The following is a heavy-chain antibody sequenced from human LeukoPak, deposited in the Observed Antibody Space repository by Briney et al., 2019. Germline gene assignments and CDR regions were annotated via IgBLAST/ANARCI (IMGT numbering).Heavy chain of an antibody. J-gene: IGHJ4*02. CDR2: ISYDGSNK. Sequence: GGSLRLSCAASGFTFSSYAMHWVRQAPGKGLEWVAVISYDGSNKYYADSVKGRFTISRDNSKNTLYLQMNSLRAEDTAVYYCARRTSFGGQGTLVTVSS. CDR3: ARRTSF. V-gene: IGHV3-30-3*01. CDR1: GFTFSSYA. D-gene: IGHD1-14*01.